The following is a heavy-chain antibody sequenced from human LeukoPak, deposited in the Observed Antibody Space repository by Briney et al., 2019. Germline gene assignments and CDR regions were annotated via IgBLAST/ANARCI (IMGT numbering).Heavy chain of an antibody. Sequence: PGGSLRLSCAASGFTFSSYSMNWVRQAPGKGLEWVSSISSSSYIYYADSVKGRFTISRDNAKNSLYLQMNSLRAEDTAVYYCAREGALPDAFDIRGQGTMVTVSS. V-gene: IGHV3-21*01. CDR1: GFTFSSYS. J-gene: IGHJ3*02. CDR3: AREGALPDAFDI. CDR2: ISSSSYI. D-gene: IGHD4/OR15-4a*01.